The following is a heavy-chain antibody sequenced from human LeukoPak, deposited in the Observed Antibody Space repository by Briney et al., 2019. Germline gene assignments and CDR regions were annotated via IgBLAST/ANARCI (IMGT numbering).Heavy chain of an antibody. J-gene: IGHJ6*03. Sequence: PSETLSLTCTVSGGSISSSSYYWGWIRQPPGKGLEWIGSIYYSGSTYYNPSLKSRVTISVDTSKNQFSLKLSSVTAADTAVYYCARESSSFYYGSGSCPFMDVWGKGTTVTVSS. CDR3: ARESSSFYYGSGSCPFMDV. CDR1: GGSISSSSYY. D-gene: IGHD3-10*01. CDR2: IYYSGST. V-gene: IGHV4-39*07.